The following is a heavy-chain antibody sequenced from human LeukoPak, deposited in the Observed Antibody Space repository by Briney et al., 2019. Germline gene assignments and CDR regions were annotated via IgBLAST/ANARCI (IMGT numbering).Heavy chain of an antibody. CDR3: ARQGDYSGYQAVDY. D-gene: IGHD5-12*01. Sequence: SETLSLTCTVSGGSISSDYWSWIRQPPGKGLEWIGYIYYSGSTNYNPSLKSRVTISVDTSKNQFSLKLSSVTAADTAVYYCARQGDYSGYQAVDYWGQGTLVTVSS. J-gene: IGHJ4*02. CDR2: IYYSGST. V-gene: IGHV4-59*08. CDR1: GGSISSDY.